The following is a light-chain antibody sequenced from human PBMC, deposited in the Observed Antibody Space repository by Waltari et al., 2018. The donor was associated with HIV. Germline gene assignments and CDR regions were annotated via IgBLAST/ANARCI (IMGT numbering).Light chain of an antibody. Sequence: NFMLTQPHSVSGSPGRTVTISCTRSRGSMASHHVHWYPQRPGSAPNTVIYEDNQRPSGVPDRFSGSIDSSSNSASLTISGLKTEDEADYYCQSYDSSNDHVIFGGGTKLTVL. J-gene: IGLJ2*01. CDR2: EDN. CDR1: RGSMASHH. CDR3: QSYDSSNDHVI. V-gene: IGLV6-57*04.